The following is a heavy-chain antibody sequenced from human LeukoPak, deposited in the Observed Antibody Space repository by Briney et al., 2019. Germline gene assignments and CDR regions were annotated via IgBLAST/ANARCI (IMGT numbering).Heavy chain of an antibody. D-gene: IGHD6-19*01. CDR2: IYYSGST. Sequence: PSQTLSLTCTVSGGSISSGGYYWSRLRQHPGKGLEWIGYIYYSGSTYYNPSLKSRVTISVDTSKNQFSLKLSSVTAADTAVYYCASLRYSSGWYLRAWDYWGQGTLVTVSS. CDR3: ASLRYSSGWYLRAWDY. J-gene: IGHJ4*02. V-gene: IGHV4-31*03. CDR1: GGSISSGGYY.